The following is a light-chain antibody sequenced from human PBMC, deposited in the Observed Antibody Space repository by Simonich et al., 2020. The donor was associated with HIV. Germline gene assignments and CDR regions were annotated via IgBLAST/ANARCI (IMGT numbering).Light chain of an antibody. CDR3: SSYTSSSTLV. V-gene: IGLV2-14*01. J-gene: IGLJ2*01. CDR1: SSDVGGYNY. CDR2: DVS. Sequence: SALTQPASVSGSPGQLITISCTGTSSDVGGYNYVSWYPQHPGKAPKLMIYDVSKRPAGVSNRFSGSKSANTASLTISGLQAEDEADYYCSSYTSSSTLVFGGGTKLTVL.